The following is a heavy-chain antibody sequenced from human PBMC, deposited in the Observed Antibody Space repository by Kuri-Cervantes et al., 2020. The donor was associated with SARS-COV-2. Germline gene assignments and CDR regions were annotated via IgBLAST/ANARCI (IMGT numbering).Heavy chain of an antibody. Sequence: GSLRLSCAASGFTFSSYAMHWVRQAPGKGLEWVAVISYDGSNKYYADSVKGRFTISRDNSKNTLYLQMNSLRAEDTAVYYCARVEGGSYFGGNDYWGQGTLVTVSS. CDR3: ARVEGGSYFGGNDY. V-gene: IGHV3-30-3*01. D-gene: IGHD1-26*01. CDR1: GFTFSSYA. CDR2: ISYDGSNK. J-gene: IGHJ4*02.